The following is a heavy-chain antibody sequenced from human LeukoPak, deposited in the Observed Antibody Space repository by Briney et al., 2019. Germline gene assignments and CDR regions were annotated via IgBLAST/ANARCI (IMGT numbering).Heavy chain of an antibody. CDR3: ANTRLGFCSGGSCYRAFDI. Sequence: GGSLRLSCAASGFTFSSYGMHWVRQAAGKGLEWVTVIWYDGSRKYYADSVKGRFTISRDNSKKTLYLQMNSLRAEDTAVYYCANTRLGFCSGGSCYRAFDIWGQGTVVTVSS. CDR1: GFTFSSYG. D-gene: IGHD2-15*01. V-gene: IGHV3-33*06. CDR2: IWYDGSRK. J-gene: IGHJ3*02.